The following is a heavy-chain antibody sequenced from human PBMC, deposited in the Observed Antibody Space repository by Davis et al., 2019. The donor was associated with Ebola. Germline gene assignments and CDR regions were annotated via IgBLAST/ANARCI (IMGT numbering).Heavy chain of an antibody. CDR2: INPNSGGT. Sequence: ASVKVSCKASGYTFTGYYMHWVRQAPGQGLEWMGWINPNSGGTNYAQKFQGWVTMTRDTSISTAYMELSRLRSDDTAVYYCAKGGSYCSSTSCSGLAYYYYGMDVWGQGTTVTVSS. J-gene: IGHJ6*02. D-gene: IGHD2-2*01. CDR1: GYTFTGYY. CDR3: AKGGSYCSSTSCSGLAYYYYGMDV. V-gene: IGHV1-2*04.